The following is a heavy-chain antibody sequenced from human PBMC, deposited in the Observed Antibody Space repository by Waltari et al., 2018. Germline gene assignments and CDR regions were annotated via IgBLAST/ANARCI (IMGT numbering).Heavy chain of an antibody. D-gene: IGHD6-19*01. CDR2: ISASRAAI. CDR1: GFTFGVFS. J-gene: IGHJ4*02. V-gene: IGHV3-48*01. Sequence: EVQLVESGGGFVQPGGSLRLSCLGSGFTFGVFSMHWIRQAPGKGLECVAYISASRAAIYYAESVKGRFTISRDNAKNSLFLQMTILGVEDTAVYYCATEPAPGAGINYWGQGILVTVSS. CDR3: ATEPAPGAGINY.